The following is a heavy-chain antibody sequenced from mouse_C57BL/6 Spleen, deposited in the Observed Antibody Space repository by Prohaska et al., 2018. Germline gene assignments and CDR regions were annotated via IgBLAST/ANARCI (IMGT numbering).Heavy chain of an antibody. D-gene: IGHD1-1*01. CDR3: TKPFITTVDWYFDV. Sequence: EVKLEESGGGLVQPGGSMKLSCVASGFTFSNYWMNWVRQSPEKGLEWVAQIRLKSDNYATHYAESVKGRFTISRDDSKSSVYLQMNNLRAEDTGIYYCTKPFITTVDWYFDVWGTGTTVTVSS. CDR2: IRLKSDNYAT. CDR1: GFTFSNYW. J-gene: IGHJ1*03. V-gene: IGHV6-3*01.